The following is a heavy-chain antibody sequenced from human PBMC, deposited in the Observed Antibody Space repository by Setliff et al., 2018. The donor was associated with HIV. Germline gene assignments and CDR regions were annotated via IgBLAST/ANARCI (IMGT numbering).Heavy chain of an antibody. Sequence: SETLSLTCTVSGGSISSSSNYWGWIRQAPGKGLEWIGNIYYSGSTYYNPSLKSRVTISVDTSKNQFSLKLRSVTASDTAVYYCARYCSSTTCYPRNFDYWGQGTLVTVSS. D-gene: IGHD2-2*01. CDR3: ARYCSSTTCYPRNFDY. CDR2: IYYSGST. V-gene: IGHV4-39*01. J-gene: IGHJ4*02. CDR1: GGSISSSSNY.